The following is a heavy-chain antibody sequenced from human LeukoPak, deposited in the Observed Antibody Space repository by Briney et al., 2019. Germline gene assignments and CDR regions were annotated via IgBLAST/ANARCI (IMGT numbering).Heavy chain of an antibody. CDR1: GFTLYTYA. Sequence: GVPLRLSCVASGFTLYTYAMTWVRQAPGMGLEWVSSINVTGDGTYYADSVKGRFTISRDNSKTTLYLEINILRVEDTAVYYCVKDRIRGNSFWGQGSLVTVSA. J-gene: IGHJ4*02. CDR3: VKDRIRGNSF. CDR2: INVTGDGT. D-gene: IGHD3-16*01. V-gene: IGHV3-23*01.